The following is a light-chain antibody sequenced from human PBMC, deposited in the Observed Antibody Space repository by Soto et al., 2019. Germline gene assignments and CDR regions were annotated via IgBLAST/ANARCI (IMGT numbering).Light chain of an antibody. CDR3: QQRSNWPWT. J-gene: IGKJ1*01. CDR1: QGVLYSSNNKNY. V-gene: IGKV4-1*01. Sequence: DIVMTQSPDSLSVSLGERATINCKSSQGVLYSSNNKNYLAWYQQKPGQPPKALIYWASTRESGVPDRFSGSGSGTDFTLTISSLQAEDVAVYYCQQRSNWPWTFGQGTKVDI. CDR2: WAS.